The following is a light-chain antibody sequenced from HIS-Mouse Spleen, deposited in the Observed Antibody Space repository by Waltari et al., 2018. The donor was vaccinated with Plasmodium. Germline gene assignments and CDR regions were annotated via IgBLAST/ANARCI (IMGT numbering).Light chain of an antibody. J-gene: IGKJ4*01. CDR2: DAS. Sequence: AIQFTQSPSSLSASVGDRVTITCRASQGISSALAWYQQKPGKAPQLLIYDASSLESGVPSRFSGSGSGTDFTLTISSLQPEDFATYYCQQFNSYPLTFGGGTKVEIK. CDR3: QQFNSYPLT. V-gene: IGKV1-13*02. CDR1: QGISSA.